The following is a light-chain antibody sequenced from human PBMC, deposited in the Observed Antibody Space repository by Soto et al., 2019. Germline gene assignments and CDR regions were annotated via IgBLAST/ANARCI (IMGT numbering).Light chain of an antibody. Sequence: QSALTQPASVSGSPGQSITISCTGTSSDVGGYNYVSWYQQHPGKVPKLMIYGVTNRPSGVSNRLSGSKSGNTASLTISGLQAEDEADYYCSSYTSSSTRVFGGGTKLTVL. CDR1: SSDVGGYNY. CDR2: GVT. CDR3: SSYTSSSTRV. V-gene: IGLV2-14*01. J-gene: IGLJ2*01.